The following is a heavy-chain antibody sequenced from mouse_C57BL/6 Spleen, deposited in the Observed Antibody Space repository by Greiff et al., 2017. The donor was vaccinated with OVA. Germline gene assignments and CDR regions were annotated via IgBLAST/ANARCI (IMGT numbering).Heavy chain of an antibody. D-gene: IGHD2-4*01. CDR2: IYPGDGDT. V-gene: IGHV1-82*01. J-gene: IGHJ3*01. Sequence: QVQLQQSGPELVKPGASVKISSKASGYAFSSSWMNWVKQRPGKGLEWIGRIYPGDGDTNYNGKFKGKATLTADKSSSTAYMQLSSLTSEDSAVYCCAPIYYDYDAFAYWGQGTLVTVSA. CDR1: GYAFSSSW. CDR3: APIYYDYDAFAY.